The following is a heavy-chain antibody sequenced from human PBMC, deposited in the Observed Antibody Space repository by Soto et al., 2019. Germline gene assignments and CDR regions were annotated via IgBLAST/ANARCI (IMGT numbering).Heavy chain of an antibody. Sequence: GGSLRLSCLASGFTFSSFEMNWVRQGPGKCLGWISYIRRGGKTTYYADFVKGRFTISRDNAKNSLYLQMSSLSAEVAAVYYCARNYIIYYDGSRAHYSWGRGTLVTVSS. CDR2: IRRGGKTT. CDR3: ARNYIIYYDGSRAHYS. D-gene: IGHD3-22*01. CDR1: GFTFSSFE. J-gene: IGHJ5*02. V-gene: IGHV3-48*03.